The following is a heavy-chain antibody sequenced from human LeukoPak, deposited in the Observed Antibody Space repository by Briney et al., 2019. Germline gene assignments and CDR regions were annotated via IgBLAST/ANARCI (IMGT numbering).Heavy chain of an antibody. CDR3: ASCLQLLLPPHYYYYMDV. CDR1: GGTFSSYA. V-gene: IGHV1-69*05. D-gene: IGHD2-15*01. Sequence: GSSVKVSCKASGGTFSSYAISWVRQAPGQGLEWMGGIIPIFGTANYAQKFQGRVTITTDESTSTAYMELSSLRSEDTAVYYCASCLQLLLPPHYYYYMDVWGKGTTVTVS. J-gene: IGHJ6*03. CDR2: IIPIFGTA.